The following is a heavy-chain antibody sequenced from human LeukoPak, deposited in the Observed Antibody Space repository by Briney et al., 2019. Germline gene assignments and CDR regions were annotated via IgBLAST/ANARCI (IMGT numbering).Heavy chain of an antibody. V-gene: IGHV1-69*04. Sequence: GASVKVSCKASGGTFSSYAISWVRQAPGQGLEWMGRIIPILGIANYAQKFQGRVTITADKSTSTAYMELSSLRSEDTAVYYCAGEGGYYDSSGYSHAEYFQHWGQGTLVTVSS. D-gene: IGHD3-22*01. J-gene: IGHJ1*01. CDR1: GGTFSSYA. CDR2: IIPILGIA. CDR3: AGEGGYYDSSGYSHAEYFQH.